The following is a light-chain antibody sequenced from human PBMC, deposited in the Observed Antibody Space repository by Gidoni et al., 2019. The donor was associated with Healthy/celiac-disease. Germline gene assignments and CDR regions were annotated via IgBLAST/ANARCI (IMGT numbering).Light chain of an antibody. V-gene: IGKV3-11*01. J-gene: IGKJ5*01. CDR2: DAS. CDR3: QQRSNWPPLT. Sequence: EIVLTQSPATLSWSPGERATLSCRASQSVSSYLAWYQQKPGQAPRLLIYDASNRATGVPAGFSGSGSGTDFTLTISSLEPEDFAVYYCQQRSNWPPLTFGQGTRLEIK. CDR1: QSVSSY.